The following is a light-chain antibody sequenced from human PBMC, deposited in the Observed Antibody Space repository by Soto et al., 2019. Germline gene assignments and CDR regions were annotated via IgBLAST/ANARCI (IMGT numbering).Light chain of an antibody. J-gene: IGKJ5*01. CDR1: HSVSRK. CDR3: QQYNTWTSIT. V-gene: IGKV3-15*01. CDR2: DTS. Sequence: EIVMTQSPVTLSVSPGERATLSCRASHSVSRKLVWYQQKPGQAPRLLIYDTSTRATGIPARFSGSGSGTEFTLTISSLQSEDFAVYYCQQYNTWTSITFGQGTRLEIK.